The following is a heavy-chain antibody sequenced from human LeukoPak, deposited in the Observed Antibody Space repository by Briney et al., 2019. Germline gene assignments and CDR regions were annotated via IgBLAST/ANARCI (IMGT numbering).Heavy chain of an antibody. CDR2: IIPIFGTT. CDR3: ARDSRGQLERPDAFDI. D-gene: IGHD1-1*01. Sequence: SVKLSCKGSGSTFSSYTISWVRHAPGQGLEWMGGIIPIFGTTNYAQKFQGRLTITADESTTTAYMELSSLRSEDTAVYYCARDSRGQLERPDAFDIWGQGTMVTVSS. V-gene: IGHV1-69*13. CDR1: GSTFSSYT. J-gene: IGHJ3*02.